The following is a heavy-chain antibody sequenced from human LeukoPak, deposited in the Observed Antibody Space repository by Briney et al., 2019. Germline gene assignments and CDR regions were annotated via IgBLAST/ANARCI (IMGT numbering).Heavy chain of an antibody. D-gene: IGHD3-22*01. CDR1: GYTFTSYY. V-gene: IGHV1-46*01. CDR3: ARGFYYDSSDYYPNYFDY. Sequence: ASVTVSCKAAGYTFTSYYMHWVRQAPGQGLEWMGILNPTGGNTSYAQKFQGRVTMTRDTSTSTVYMELSSLRSEDTAVYYCARGFYYDSSDYYPNYFDYWGQGTLVTVSS. CDR2: LNPTGGNT. J-gene: IGHJ4*02.